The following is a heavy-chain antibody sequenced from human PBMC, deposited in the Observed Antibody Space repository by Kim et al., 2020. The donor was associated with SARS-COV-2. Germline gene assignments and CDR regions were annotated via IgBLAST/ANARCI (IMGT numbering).Heavy chain of an antibody. CDR3: ARGGNWNDGFDY. J-gene: IGHJ4*02. D-gene: IGHD1-1*01. CDR1: GYIFTNFA. CDR2: INAANGHA. V-gene: IGHV1-3*01. Sequence: ASVKVSCKPSGYIFTNFAIHWVRQAPGLRLEWLGWINAANGHAKYSQNFQGRVTITRDTSAGTAYMELSSLRSEDTAVHYCARGGNWNDGFDYWGQGTLVTVSS.